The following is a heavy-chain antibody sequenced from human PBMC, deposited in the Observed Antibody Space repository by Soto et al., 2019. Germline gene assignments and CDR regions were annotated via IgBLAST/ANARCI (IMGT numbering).Heavy chain of an antibody. J-gene: IGHJ5*02. Sequence: QVQLVQSGPEVKKPGASVKVSCKASGYTFSTYGFSWVRHAPGQGLEWMGWIGASNDDTNYAQNFQGRVTMTTDTSTTTSYMELRSLRSDDTAVYFCARDWKGAEGFDPWGQGTLVTVSS. V-gene: IGHV1-18*01. D-gene: IGHD1-1*01. CDR3: ARDWKGAEGFDP. CDR1: GYTFSTYG. CDR2: IGASNDDT.